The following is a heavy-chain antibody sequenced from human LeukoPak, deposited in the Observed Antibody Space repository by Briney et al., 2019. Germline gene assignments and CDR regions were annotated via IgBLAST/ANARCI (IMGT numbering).Heavy chain of an antibody. D-gene: IGHD3-10*01. CDR2: FDPEDGET. V-gene: IGHV1-24*01. CDR1: GYILTELS. Sequence: ASVKVSCKVSGYILTELSMHWVRQAPGKGLECMGGFDPEDGETLYAQKFQGRVTMTEDTSTDTAYMELSSLRSEDTAVYYCATRGIGPDLILSNYYYMDVWGKGTTVTISS. J-gene: IGHJ6*03. CDR3: ATRGIGPDLILSNYYYMDV.